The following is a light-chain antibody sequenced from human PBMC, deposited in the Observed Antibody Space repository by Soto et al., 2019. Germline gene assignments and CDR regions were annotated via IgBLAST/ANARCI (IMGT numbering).Light chain of an antibody. V-gene: IGKV3-20*01. CDR3: QQYGDSPWT. CDR2: ATS. Sequence: EVVLTQSPGTVSLSPGERATLSCRASQTISSTYLAWYQHKPGQAPRLLIFATSTRATGIPDRISGSGSGTDFTLTISRLEPEDFAMYYCQQYGDSPWTFGQGTKVDIK. J-gene: IGKJ1*01. CDR1: QTISSTY.